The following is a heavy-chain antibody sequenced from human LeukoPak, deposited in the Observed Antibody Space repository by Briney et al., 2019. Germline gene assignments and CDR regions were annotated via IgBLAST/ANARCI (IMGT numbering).Heavy chain of an antibody. Sequence: ASVKVSCKASGYTFTSYDINWVRQATGQGLEWMGWMNPNSGNTGYAQKFQGRVTMTRNTSISTAYMELSSLRSEDTAVYYCARGLTMVRGVNKPGALRYWGQGTLVTVSS. CDR3: ARGLTMVRGVNKPGALRY. D-gene: IGHD3-10*01. J-gene: IGHJ4*02. V-gene: IGHV1-8*01. CDR2: MNPNSGNT. CDR1: GYTFTSYD.